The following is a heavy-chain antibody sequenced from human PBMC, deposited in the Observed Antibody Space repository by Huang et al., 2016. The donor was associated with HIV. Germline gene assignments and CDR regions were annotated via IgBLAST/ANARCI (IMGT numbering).Heavy chain of an antibody. CDR3: ARDLWLRDLYYYYYMDV. D-gene: IGHD5-12*01. J-gene: IGHJ6*03. CDR1: RFTFSNYA. Sequence: QVQLVESGGGVVQPGRSLRLSCAASRFTFSNYAIHWGRQAPGKGLEWVSVISYDGSNKYYADSVKGRFTISRDNSKNTLYLQMNSLRAEDTAVYYCARDLWLRDLYYYYYMDVWGKGTTVTVSS. V-gene: IGHV3-30-3*01. CDR2: ISYDGSNK.